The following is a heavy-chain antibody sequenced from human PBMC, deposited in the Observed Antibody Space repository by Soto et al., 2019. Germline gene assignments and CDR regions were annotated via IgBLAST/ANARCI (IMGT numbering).Heavy chain of an antibody. CDR1: GGSISSSSYY. D-gene: IGHD4-4*01. CDR2: IYYSGST. V-gene: IGHV4-39*01. Sequence: SETLSLTCTVSGGSISSSSYYWCWIRHPPGKGLEWIGSIYYSGSTYYNPSLKSRVTISVDTSKNQFSLKLSSVTAADTAVYYCARRSTYSNYLSYFDYWGQGTLVTVSS. J-gene: IGHJ4*02. CDR3: ARRSTYSNYLSYFDY.